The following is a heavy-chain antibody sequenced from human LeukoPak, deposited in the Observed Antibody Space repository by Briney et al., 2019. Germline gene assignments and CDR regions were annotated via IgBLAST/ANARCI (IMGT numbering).Heavy chain of an antibody. V-gene: IGHV4-4*07. J-gene: IGHJ6*02. D-gene: IGHD6-13*01. CDR1: GGSIDSYY. CDR3: ARRAANYYGMDV. CDR2: IYTSGRT. Sequence: SETLSLTCTVSGGSIDSYYWSWIRQSAEKGLEWIGHIYTSGRTNYNPSLKSRVTMSVDTSKNQFSLKLSFVTAADTAVYYCARRAANYYGMDVWGQGTTVTVSS.